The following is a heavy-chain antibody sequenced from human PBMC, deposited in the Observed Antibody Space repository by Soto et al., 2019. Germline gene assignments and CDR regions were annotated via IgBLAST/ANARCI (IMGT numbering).Heavy chain of an antibody. V-gene: IGHV4-59*01. CDR2: IYYSGST. D-gene: IGHD3-3*01. CDR1: GGSISSYY. Sequence: SETLSLTCTVSGGSISSYYWSWIRQPPGKGLEWIGYIYYSGSTNYNPSLKSRVTISVDTSKNQFSLKLSSVTAADTAVYYCARADPSITIFGVVIPWFDPWGQGTLVTVSS. CDR3: ARADPSITIFGVVIPWFDP. J-gene: IGHJ5*02.